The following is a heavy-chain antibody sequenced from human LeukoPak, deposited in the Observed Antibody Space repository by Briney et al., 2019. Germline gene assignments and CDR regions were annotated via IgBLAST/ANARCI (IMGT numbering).Heavy chain of an antibody. CDR3: ARYRHLYY. V-gene: IGHV3-53*01. Sequence: SLRLSCAASGFTXSSNYMSWVRQAPGKGLEWVSVIYSGGSTYYADSVKGRFTISRDNSKNTLYLQMNSLRAEDTAMYYCARYRHLYYWGQGTLVTVSS. CDR2: IYSGGST. J-gene: IGHJ4*02. CDR1: GFTXSSNY. D-gene: IGHD3-16*01.